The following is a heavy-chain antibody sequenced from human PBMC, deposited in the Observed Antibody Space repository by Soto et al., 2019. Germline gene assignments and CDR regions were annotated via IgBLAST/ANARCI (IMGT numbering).Heavy chain of an antibody. CDR3: ARGGPRRLNVAKGYYYYMDV. D-gene: IGHD3-16*01. CDR1: GFTFSSYS. CDR2: ISSSSSTI. J-gene: IGHJ6*03. Sequence: GGSLRLSCAASGFTFSSYSMNWVRQAPGKGLEWVSYISSSSSTIYYADSVKGRFTISRDNAKNSLYLQMNSLRAEDTAVYYCARGGPRRLNVAKGYYYYMDVWGKGTTVTVSS. V-gene: IGHV3-48*01.